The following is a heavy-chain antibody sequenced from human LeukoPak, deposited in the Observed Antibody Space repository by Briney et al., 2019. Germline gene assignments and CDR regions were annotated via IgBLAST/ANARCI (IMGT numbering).Heavy chain of an antibody. CDR2: ISYDGSNK. CDR3: AKVRPVVAATYGTFDY. V-gene: IGHV3-30-3*01. Sequence: GRSLRLSCAASGFTFSSYAMHWVRQAPGKGLEWVAVISYDGSNKYYADSVKGRFTISRDNSKNTLYLQMNSLRAEDTAVYYCAKVRPVVAATYGTFDYWGQGTLVTVSS. CDR1: GFTFSSYA. J-gene: IGHJ4*02. D-gene: IGHD2-15*01.